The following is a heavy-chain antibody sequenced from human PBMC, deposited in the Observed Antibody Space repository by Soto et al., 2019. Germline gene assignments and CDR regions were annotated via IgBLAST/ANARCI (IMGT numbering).Heavy chain of an antibody. Sequence: ASVNVSCKASGYAFTTFAITWVRQAPGQGLEWMGWISAYNDNTNYAQKFQGRVSMTTDTSTTTAYMELRGLRFDDAAVYYCARDRSDYAFDYWGQGTLVTVSS. V-gene: IGHV1-18*01. D-gene: IGHD4-17*01. CDR2: ISAYNDNT. J-gene: IGHJ4*02. CDR3: ARDRSDYAFDY. CDR1: GYAFTTFA.